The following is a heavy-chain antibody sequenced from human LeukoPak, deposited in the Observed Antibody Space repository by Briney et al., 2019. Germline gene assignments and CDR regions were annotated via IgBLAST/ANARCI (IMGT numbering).Heavy chain of an antibody. J-gene: IGHJ4*02. V-gene: IGHV4-59*08. D-gene: IGHD6-6*01. CDR1: GGSIGSFY. Sequence: SETLSLTCTVSGGSIGSFYWSWIRQPPGKGLEWIGYIYYSGSTNYSPSLKSLVSISGDTSNNQLSLKLSSVAAADTAVYYCARLSRPPPLGTLYRPRYYFDYWGRGSLVTVSS. CDR3: ARLSRPPPLGTLYRPRYYFDY. CDR2: IYYSGST.